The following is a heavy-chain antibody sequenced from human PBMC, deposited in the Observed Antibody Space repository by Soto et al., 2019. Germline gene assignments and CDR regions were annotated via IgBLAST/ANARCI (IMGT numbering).Heavy chain of an antibody. J-gene: IGHJ5*01. D-gene: IGHD2-21*01. V-gene: IGHV1-8*01. CDR2: MNPNSNTT. CDR3: ARSDGYHFNWLDS. CDR1: GYTFASYD. Sequence: QVQLVQSGAEVKTPGASVKVSCKASGYTFASYDINWVRQAPGQGLEWMAWMNPNSNTTGYAQKLQGRLTMTRDIALSIAHMELSSLRNEDTAVYYCARSDGYHFNWLDSWGQGTLVTVSA.